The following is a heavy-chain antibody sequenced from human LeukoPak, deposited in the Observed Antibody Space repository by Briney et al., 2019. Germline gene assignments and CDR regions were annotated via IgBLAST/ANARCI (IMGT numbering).Heavy chain of an antibody. CDR2: IQYDGSNE. V-gene: IGHV3-30*02. CDR1: GPTFSSYG. J-gene: IGHJ4*02. CDR3: AKDQFSTNRRRNYFRY. Sequence: PGPSLTPSRATSGPTFSSYGMHSVRPAPGKGREWVAFIQYDGSNENYADSVKGRFTISRDNSKNTQYLQMTSLRAEDTALYYCAKDQFSTNRRRNYFRYWGRGTLVTVSS. D-gene: IGHD1-14*01.